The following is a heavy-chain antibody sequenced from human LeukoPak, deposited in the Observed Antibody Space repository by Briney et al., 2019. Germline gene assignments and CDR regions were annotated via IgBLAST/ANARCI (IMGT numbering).Heavy chain of an antibody. CDR1: GDSISTLY. V-gene: IGHV4-59*01. CDR3: AKGGTYGGGADY. Sequence: PSETLSLTCTVSGDSISTLYWTWIRQPPGKGLEWIGYIYNGGSTTYSPSLNSRVTISLDTSNNQVSLRLSSVTAADTAVYYCAKGGTYGGGADYWGQGTLVTVSS. D-gene: IGHD1-26*01. J-gene: IGHJ4*02. CDR2: IYNGGST.